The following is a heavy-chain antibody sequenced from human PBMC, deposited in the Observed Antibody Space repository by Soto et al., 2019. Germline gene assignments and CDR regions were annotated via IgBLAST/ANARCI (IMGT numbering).Heavy chain of an antibody. V-gene: IGHV3-49*04. CDR2: IRNDIYDETT. J-gene: IGHJ4*02. CDR1: GFTFGDFG. Sequence: FLRLSCTASGFTFGDFGMNWVRQAPGKGLEWIAFIRNDIYDETTEYAASVKGRFTISRDDSKSMAFLQMDSLQTEDTAVYFCTRGRDGYNPYYFLFWGQGALVTVSS. D-gene: IGHD5-12*01. CDR3: TRGRDGYNPYYFLF.